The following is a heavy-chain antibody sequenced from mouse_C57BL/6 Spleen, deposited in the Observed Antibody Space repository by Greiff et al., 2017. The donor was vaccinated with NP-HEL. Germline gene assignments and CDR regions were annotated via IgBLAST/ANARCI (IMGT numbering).Heavy chain of an antibody. Sequence: EVKVVESGGGLVKPGGSLKLSCAASGFTFSSYAMSWVRQTPEKRLEWVATISDGGSYTYYPDNVKGRFTISRDNAKNNLYLQMSHLKSEDTAMYYCARGAAYYSNYDYAMDYWGQGTSVTVSS. CDR1: GFTFSSYA. D-gene: IGHD2-5*01. J-gene: IGHJ4*01. CDR2: ISDGGSYT. V-gene: IGHV5-4*03. CDR3: ARGAAYYSNYDYAMDY.